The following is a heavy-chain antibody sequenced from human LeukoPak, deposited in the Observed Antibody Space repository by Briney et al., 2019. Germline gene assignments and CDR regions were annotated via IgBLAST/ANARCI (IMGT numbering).Heavy chain of an antibody. CDR3: ASSGAARGAFHFDY. CDR1: GYTFTGYC. CDR2: INPNSGGT. J-gene: IGHJ4*02. D-gene: IGHD6-6*01. V-gene: IGHV1-2*02. Sequence: GASVKVSCKSSGYTFTGYCMHWVRQAPGQGLEWMGWINPNSGGTNYAQKFQGRVTMTRDTAISTAYMELSRLRSDDTAVYYCASSGAARGAFHFDYWGQGTLVTVSS.